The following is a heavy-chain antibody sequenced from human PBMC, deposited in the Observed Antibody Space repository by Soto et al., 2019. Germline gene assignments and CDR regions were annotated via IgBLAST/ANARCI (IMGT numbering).Heavy chain of an antibody. CDR2: INPKGGGT. D-gene: IGHD2-21*02. CDR3: ARESVALTKDFDY. Sequence: GASVKVSCKASGYTIIDYYMHWVRQAPGQGPEWMGCINPKGGGTKYAQKFQDWVTMTWDTSISTAYMELNRLRSDDTAVYYCARESVALTKDFDYWGQGTLVTVPQ. J-gene: IGHJ4*02. V-gene: IGHV1-2*04. CDR1: GYTIIDYY.